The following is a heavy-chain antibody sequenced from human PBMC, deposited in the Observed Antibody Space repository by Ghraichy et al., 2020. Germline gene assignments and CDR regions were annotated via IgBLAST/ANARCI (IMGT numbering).Heavy chain of an antibody. V-gene: IGHV4-39*07. D-gene: IGHD2-2*01. Sequence: SETLSLTCTVSAGSISSSSYYWGWIRQPPGKGLEWIGSIYYSGSTYFNPSLKSRVTISVDTSKNQFSLKLSSVTAADTAVYYCARDKSSLSPRTPYFDYWGQGTLVTVSS. J-gene: IGHJ4*02. CDR2: IYYSGST. CDR1: AGSISSSSYY. CDR3: ARDKSSLSPRTPYFDY.